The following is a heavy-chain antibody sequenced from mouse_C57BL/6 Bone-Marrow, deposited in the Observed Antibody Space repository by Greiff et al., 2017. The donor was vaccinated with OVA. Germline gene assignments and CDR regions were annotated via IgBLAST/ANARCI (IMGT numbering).Heavy chain of an antibody. J-gene: IGHJ2*01. Sequence: DVHLVESGGGLVQPGGSLKLSCAASGFTFSDYYMYWVRQTPEKRLEWVAYISNGGGSTYYPDTVKGRFTISRDNAKNTLYLQMSRLKSEDTAMYYCARHGANWYFDYWGQGTTLTVSS. D-gene: IGHD4-1*01. CDR2: ISNGGGST. CDR1: GFTFSDYY. V-gene: IGHV5-12*01. CDR3: ARHGANWYFDY.